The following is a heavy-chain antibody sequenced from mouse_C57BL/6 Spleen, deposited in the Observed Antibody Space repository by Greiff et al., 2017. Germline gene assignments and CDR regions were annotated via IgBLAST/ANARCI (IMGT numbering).Heavy chain of an antibody. CDR2: IDPEDGDT. J-gene: IGHJ4*01. CDR3: TTWGYYDVRYYAMDY. Sequence: VHVKQSGAELVRPGASVKLSCTASGFNIKDYYMHWVKQRPEQGLAWIGRIDPEDGDTEYAPKFQGKATMTADTSSNTAYLQLSSLTSEDTAVYYCTTWGYYDVRYYAMDYWGQGTSVTVSS. V-gene: IGHV14-1*01. D-gene: IGHD2-4*01. CDR1: GFNIKDYY.